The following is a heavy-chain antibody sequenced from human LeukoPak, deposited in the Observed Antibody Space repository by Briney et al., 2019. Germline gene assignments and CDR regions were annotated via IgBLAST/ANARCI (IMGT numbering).Heavy chain of an antibody. CDR2: VKSKTDGGTT. V-gene: IGHV3-15*01. D-gene: IGHD6-19*01. Sequence: GRSLRLSCAASGFTFSNAWMSWVRQAPGKGLEWVGRVKSKTDGGTTDYAAPVKGRFTISRDDSKNTLYLQMNSLKTEDTAVYYCTTDRIAVAGYNWFDPWGQGTLATVSS. CDR3: TTDRIAVAGYNWFDP. J-gene: IGHJ5*02. CDR1: GFTFSNAW.